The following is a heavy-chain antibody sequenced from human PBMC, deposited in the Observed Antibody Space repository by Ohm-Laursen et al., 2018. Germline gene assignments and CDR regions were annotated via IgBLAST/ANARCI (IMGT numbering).Heavy chain of an antibody. CDR3: ARGGYYYDSSGHDY. J-gene: IGHJ4*02. D-gene: IGHD3-22*01. CDR1: GGSISSYY. V-gene: IGHV4-59*07. CDR2: IYYSGST. Sequence: SDTLSLTCPVSGGSISSYYWSWIRQPPGKGLEWIGYIYYSGSTNYNPSLKSRVTISVDTSKNQFSLKLSSVTAADTAVYYCARGGYYYDSSGHDYWGQGTLVTVSS.